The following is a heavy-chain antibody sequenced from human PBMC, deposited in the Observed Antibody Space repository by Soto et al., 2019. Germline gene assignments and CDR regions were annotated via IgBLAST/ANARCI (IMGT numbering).Heavy chain of an antibody. V-gene: IGHV3-64*04. Sequence: GGSLRLSCSASGFTFSSYAMHWVRQAPGKGLEYVSAISSNGGSTYYADSVKGRFTISRDNAKNSLYLQMNSLRAEDTAVYYCARFSHWFDPWGQGTLVTVSS. CDR2: ISSNGGST. CDR3: ARFSHWFDP. CDR1: GFTFSSYA. J-gene: IGHJ5*02.